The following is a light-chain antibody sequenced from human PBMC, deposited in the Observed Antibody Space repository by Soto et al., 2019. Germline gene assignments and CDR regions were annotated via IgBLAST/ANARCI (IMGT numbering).Light chain of an antibody. J-gene: IGKJ1*01. Sequence: RAMPKETSTLSVSPGERSTLSCTSSQSVSSNLAWYQQKPGQAPRLLIYGVSTRATGIPARFSGSGSGTEFTLTISSLQSEDFAVYYCQQYNNWTPWTFGQGTKVDIK. CDR1: QSVSSN. V-gene: IGKV3-15*01. CDR2: GVS. CDR3: QQYNNWTPWT.